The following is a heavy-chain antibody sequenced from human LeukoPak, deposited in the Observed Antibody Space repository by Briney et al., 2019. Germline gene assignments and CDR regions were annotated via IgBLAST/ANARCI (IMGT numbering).Heavy chain of an antibody. Sequence: GESLKISCAASGFTFSHYGVHWVRQAPGKGLEWVAVIWHDGTNKFYADSVKGRSTISREYSKKTVYLQMNSLRAEDTAVYYCAKDAQRGFDYSNSLEYWGQGTLVTVSP. V-gene: IGHV3-33*06. D-gene: IGHD4-11*01. CDR2: IWHDGTNK. J-gene: IGHJ4*02. CDR1: GFTFSHYG. CDR3: AKDAQRGFDYSNSLEY.